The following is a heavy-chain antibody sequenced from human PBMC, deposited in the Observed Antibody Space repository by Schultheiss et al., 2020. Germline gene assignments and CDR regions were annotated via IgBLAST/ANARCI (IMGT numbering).Heavy chain of an antibody. V-gene: IGHV1-8*01. CDR2: MNPNSGNT. CDR1: GYTFTSYD. Sequence: ASVKVSCKASGYTFTSYDINWVRQATGQGLEWMGWMNPNSGNTGYAQKFQGRVTMTRNTSISTAYMELSSLRSEDTAVYYCAKDPYYCSGGSCNHRYYFDYWGQGTLVTVSS. J-gene: IGHJ4*02. D-gene: IGHD2-15*01. CDR3: AKDPYYCSGGSCNHRYYFDY.